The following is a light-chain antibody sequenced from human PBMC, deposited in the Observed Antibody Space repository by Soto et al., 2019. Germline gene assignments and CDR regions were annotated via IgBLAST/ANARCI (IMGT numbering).Light chain of an antibody. J-gene: IGLJ3*02. CDR1: SSNIGAGYD. Sequence: QPVLTQPPSVSGAPGQRVTISCTGSSSNIGAGYDVQWYQQLPGTAPKLLIHGDTKRPSGVPDRFSGSKSGTSASLAITGLQAEDEADYYCQSYDSSLSVWVFGGGTKVTVL. CDR3: QSYDSSLSVWV. V-gene: IGLV1-40*01. CDR2: GDT.